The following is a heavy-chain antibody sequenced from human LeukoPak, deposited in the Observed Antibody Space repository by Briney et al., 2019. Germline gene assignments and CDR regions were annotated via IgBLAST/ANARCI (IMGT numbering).Heavy chain of an antibody. D-gene: IGHD3-3*01. CDR2: INPNSGGT. J-gene: IGHJ5*02. V-gene: IGHV1-2*02. Sequence: ASVKVSLKSSVYTFTGYYMHWVRQAPAQGLEWMGWINPNSGGTNYAQKFQGTVTMTRDTSINTVYMELSTLRSDDTAVYYCARGFGDYWSGYYRRDWFDPWGQGTLVTVSS. CDR3: ARGFGDYWSGYYRRDWFDP. CDR1: VYTFTGYY.